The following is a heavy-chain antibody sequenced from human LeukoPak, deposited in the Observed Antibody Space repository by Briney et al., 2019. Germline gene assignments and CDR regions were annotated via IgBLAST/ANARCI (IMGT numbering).Heavy chain of an antibody. J-gene: IGHJ4*02. CDR1: GFTVSSNY. Sequence: PGGSLRLSCAASGFTVSSNYMSWVRQAPGKGLEWVSSISSSSSYIYYADSVKGRFTISRDNAKNSLYLQMNSLRAEDTAVYYCATRPGRGATNPFDYWGQGTLVTVSS. CDR2: ISSSSSYI. D-gene: IGHD1-26*01. CDR3: ATRPGRGATNPFDY. V-gene: IGHV3-21*01.